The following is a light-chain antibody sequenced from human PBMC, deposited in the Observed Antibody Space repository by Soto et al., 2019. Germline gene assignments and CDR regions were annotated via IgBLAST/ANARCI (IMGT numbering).Light chain of an antibody. CDR1: QSISSY. J-gene: IGKJ1*01. Sequence: DLQMTQSPSSLSASVGDRVTITCRTSQSISSYLNWYQQKPGTAPKLLISAASTLQSGVPSRFSGGGFGTDFTLTISSLQPEDFATYYCQQSYTTPPTFGQGTKVEI. CDR3: QQSYTTPPT. V-gene: IGKV1-39*01. CDR2: AAS.